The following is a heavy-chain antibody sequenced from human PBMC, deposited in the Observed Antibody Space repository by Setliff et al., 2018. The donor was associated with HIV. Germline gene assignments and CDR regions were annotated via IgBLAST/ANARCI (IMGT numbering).Heavy chain of an antibody. V-gene: IGHV1-18*01. CDR3: ARGAPYDKGIDP. J-gene: IGHJ5*02. CDR2: ISAYNGNT. Sequence: RASVKVSCKASGYRFNTYGISWVRQAPGQGLEWMGWISAYNGNTNYAQKLQGRVTMTTDTSTSTAYMELRSLSSDDTAVYYCARGAPYDKGIDPWGQGTLVTVSS. CDR1: GYRFNTYG. D-gene: IGHD3-9*01.